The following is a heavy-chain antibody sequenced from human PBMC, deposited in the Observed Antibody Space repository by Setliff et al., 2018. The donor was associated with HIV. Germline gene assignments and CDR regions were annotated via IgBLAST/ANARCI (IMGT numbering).Heavy chain of an antibody. J-gene: IGHJ6*04. CDR1: GYTLTELS. D-gene: IGHD3-10*01. CDR3: ASGKGVRGVITTGGLDV. Sequence: ASVKVSCKISGYTLTELSIHWVRQAPGKGLEWMGGFDPEDGETIYAQKFQGRVIMTRDTSISTAYMELSSLTSADTAVYYCASGKGVRGVITTGGLDVWGKGTTVTVSS. CDR2: FDPEDGET. V-gene: IGHV1-24*01.